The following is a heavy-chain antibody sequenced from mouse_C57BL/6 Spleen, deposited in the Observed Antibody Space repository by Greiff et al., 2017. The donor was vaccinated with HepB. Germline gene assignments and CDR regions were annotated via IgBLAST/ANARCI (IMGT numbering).Heavy chain of an antibody. CDR2: INPSSGYT. Sequence: QVQLKESGAELAKPGASVKLSCKASGYTFTSYCMHWVKQRPGQGLEWIGYINPSSGYTKYNQKFKDKATLTADKSSSTAYMQLSSLTYEDSAVYYCARWRETDYAMDYWGQGTSVTVSS. V-gene: IGHV1-7*01. CDR1: GYTFTSYC. CDR3: ARWRETDYAMDY. J-gene: IGHJ4*01.